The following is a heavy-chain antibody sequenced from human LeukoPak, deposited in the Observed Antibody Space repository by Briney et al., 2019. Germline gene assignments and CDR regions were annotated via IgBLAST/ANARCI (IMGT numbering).Heavy chain of an antibody. CDR3: ARDEGELPTGRAFDI. CDR2: ISAYNGNP. D-gene: IGHD1-26*01. J-gene: IGHJ3*02. Sequence: ASVKVSCKASGYTVTPYGISWVRQAPGQGLEWMGWISAYNGNPKSAQKFQGRVTMTTDTSRTTAYMELRSLRSDDTAVYYCARDEGELPTGRAFDIWGQGTMVTVSS. CDR1: GYTVTPYG. V-gene: IGHV1-18*01.